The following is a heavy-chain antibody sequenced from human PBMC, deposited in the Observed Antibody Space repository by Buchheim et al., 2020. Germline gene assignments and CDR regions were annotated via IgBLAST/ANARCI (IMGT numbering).Heavy chain of an antibody. Sequence: QVQLVQSGAEVKKPGSSVKVSCKASGGTFSSYAISWVRQAPGQGLEWMGGIIPIFGTANYAQKFQGRVTITADKSTSIAYMELSSLRSEDTAVYYCAREGYSYGHWTFYYYYGMDVWGQGTT. J-gene: IGHJ6*02. CDR3: AREGYSYGHWTFYYYYGMDV. CDR2: IIPIFGTA. D-gene: IGHD5-18*01. V-gene: IGHV1-69*06. CDR1: GGTFSSYA.